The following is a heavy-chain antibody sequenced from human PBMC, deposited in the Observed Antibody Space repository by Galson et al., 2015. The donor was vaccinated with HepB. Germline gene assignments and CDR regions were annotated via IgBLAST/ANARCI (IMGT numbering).Heavy chain of an antibody. D-gene: IGHD6-19*01. CDR2: IYPGDSDT. V-gene: IGHV5-51*01. CDR1: GYSFTSYW. Sequence: QSGAEVKKPGESLKISCKGSGYSFTSYWIGRVRQMPGKGLEWMGIIYPGDSDTRYSPSFQGQVTISADKSISTAYLQWSSLKASDTAMYYCARSPLDGSGWPPFDYWGQGTLVTVSS. CDR3: ARSPLDGSGWPPFDY. J-gene: IGHJ4*02.